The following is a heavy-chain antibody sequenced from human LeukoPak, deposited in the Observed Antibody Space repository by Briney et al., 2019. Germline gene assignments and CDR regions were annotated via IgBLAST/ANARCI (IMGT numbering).Heavy chain of an antibody. CDR2: IIPIFGTA. V-gene: IGHV1-69*05. CDR3: ARGLSLAAAGNHFDY. J-gene: IGHJ4*02. D-gene: IGHD6-13*01. CDR1: GYTFTSYY. Sequence: SVKVSCKASGYTFTSYYMHWVRQAPGQGLEWMGGIIPIFGTANYAQKFQGRVTITTDESTSTAYMELSSLRSEDTAVYYCARGLSLAAAGNHFDYWGQGTLVTVSS.